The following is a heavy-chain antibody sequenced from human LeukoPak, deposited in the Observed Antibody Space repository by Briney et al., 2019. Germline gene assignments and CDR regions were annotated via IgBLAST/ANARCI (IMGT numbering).Heavy chain of an antibody. CDR1: GFTFDDYG. CDR3: ATYGGNGYFDL. V-gene: IGHV3-20*04. Sequence: PGGSLRLSCAASGFTFDDYGMSWVRHAPGKGVEWVSGINWNGGSTGYADSVKGRFTISRDNAKNSLYLQMNSLRAEDTAVYYCATYGGNGYFDLWGRGTLVTVSS. J-gene: IGHJ2*01. D-gene: IGHD4-23*01. CDR2: INWNGGST.